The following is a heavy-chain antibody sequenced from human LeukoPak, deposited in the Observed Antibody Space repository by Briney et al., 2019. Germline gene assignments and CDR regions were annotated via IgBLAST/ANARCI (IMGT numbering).Heavy chain of an antibody. Sequence: PGGSLRLSCAASGFTFSGYAMSWVRQAPGKGLEWVSAISGSGGSTYYADSVKGRFTISRDNSKNTLYLQMNSLRAEDTAVYYCAKDRGYNYGLCDYWGQGTLVTVSS. J-gene: IGHJ4*02. CDR3: AKDRGYNYGLCDY. CDR2: ISGSGGST. CDR1: GFTFSGYA. V-gene: IGHV3-23*01. D-gene: IGHD5-18*01.